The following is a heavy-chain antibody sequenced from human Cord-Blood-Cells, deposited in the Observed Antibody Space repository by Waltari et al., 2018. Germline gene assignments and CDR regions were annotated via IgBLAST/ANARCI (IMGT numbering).Heavy chain of an antibody. CDR3: ARAGLGGAFDI. CDR2: INPNSGGT. Sequence: QVQLVQSGAAVKTPGAALKVYGQAAGYHFTGSYMPWVRQAPGQGREWMGSINPNSGGTNYAQKFQGRVTMTRDTSISTAYMELSRLRSDDTAVYYCARAGLGGAFDIWGQGTMVTVSS. J-gene: IGHJ3*02. D-gene: IGHD6-19*01. CDR1: GYHFTGSY. V-gene: IGHV1-2*02.